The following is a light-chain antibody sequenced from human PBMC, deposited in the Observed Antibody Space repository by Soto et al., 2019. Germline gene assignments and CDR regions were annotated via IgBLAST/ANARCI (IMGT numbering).Light chain of an antibody. V-gene: IGLV1-40*01. J-gene: IGLJ1*01. CDR1: SSNIGAGYD. CDR3: QSYDSSLSGSYV. CDR2: GNS. Sequence: QSGLTQPPSGSGAPGQRVTISCTGSSSNIGAGYDVHWYQQLPGTAPKLLIYGNSNRPSGVPDRFSSSKSGTSASLAITGLQAEDEADYYCQSYDSSLSGSYVFGTGTKVTVL.